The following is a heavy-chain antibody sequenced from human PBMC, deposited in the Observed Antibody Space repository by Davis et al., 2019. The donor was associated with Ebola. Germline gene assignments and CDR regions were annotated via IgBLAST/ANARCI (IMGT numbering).Heavy chain of an antibody. D-gene: IGHD1-26*01. CDR2: LSAYNGNT. CDR1: GYSFKSYA. CDR3: ARTSIVGSTTSASDI. V-gene: IGHV1-18*01. Sequence: ASVTVSCQASGYSFKSYAISWVRQAPGQGLEWMGWLSAYNGNTNYAQKVQGRVTMTTDTSTGTAYLDLRSLKSGDTAVDFCARTSIVGSTTSASDIWGQGTLVTVSS. J-gene: IGHJ3*02.